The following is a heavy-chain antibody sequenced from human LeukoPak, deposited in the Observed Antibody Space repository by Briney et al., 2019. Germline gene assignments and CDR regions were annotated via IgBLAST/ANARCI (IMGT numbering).Heavy chain of an antibody. Sequence: GSLRLSCAASGFTFSSYGMHWVRQAPGKGLEWVGVIWYDGSNKYYADSVKGRFTISRDNSKNTLYLQMNSLRAEDTAVYYCARDYSSSLDYWGQGTLVTVSS. V-gene: IGHV3-33*01. J-gene: IGHJ4*02. CDR3: ARDYSSSLDY. CDR1: GFTFSSYG. D-gene: IGHD6-6*01. CDR2: IWYDGSNK.